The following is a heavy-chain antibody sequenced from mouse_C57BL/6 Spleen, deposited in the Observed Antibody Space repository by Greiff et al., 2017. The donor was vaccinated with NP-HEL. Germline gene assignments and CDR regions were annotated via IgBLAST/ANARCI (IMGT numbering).Heavy chain of an antibody. CDR1: GFTFSDYY. J-gene: IGHJ3*01. CDR3: ARVYGHLAWFAY. V-gene: IGHV5-16*01. CDR2: INYDGSST. Sequence: EVKLVESEGGLVQPGSSMKLSCTASGFTFSDYYMAWVRQVPEQGLEWVANINYDGSSTYYLDSLKGRFIISSDNAKNILYLQLSSLKSDDTATYYCARVYGHLAWFAYWGQGTLVTGSA. D-gene: IGHD1-1*02.